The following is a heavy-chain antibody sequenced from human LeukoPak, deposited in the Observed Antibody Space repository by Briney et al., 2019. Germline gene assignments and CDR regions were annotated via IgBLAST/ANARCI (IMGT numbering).Heavy chain of an antibody. J-gene: IGHJ4*02. D-gene: IGHD6-19*01. CDR1: GGSISSYY. CDR3: ARYGGSGWVIDN. Sequence: PSETLSLTCTVSGGSISSYYWTWIRQPPGKGLEWIGYIYYTGATSYNPSLKSRVTISVDTSKKQFSLKLASVTAADTAVYYCARYGGSGWVIDNWGQGTLVTVSS. CDR2: IYYTGAT. V-gene: IGHV4-59*08.